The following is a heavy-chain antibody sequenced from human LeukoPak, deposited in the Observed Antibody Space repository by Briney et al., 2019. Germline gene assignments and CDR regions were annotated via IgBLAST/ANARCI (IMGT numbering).Heavy chain of an antibody. J-gene: IGHJ3*02. V-gene: IGHV3-7*04. CDR1: GFIFNKYW. Sequence: GGSLRLSCAASGFIFNKYWMSWVRQAPGKGLELVASIKEDGSDKYYVGSVKGRFTISRDNAKNSLYLQMNSLRAEDTALYYCARAYYYGSANAFDIWGQGTMVTVSS. D-gene: IGHD3-10*01. CDR3: ARAYYYGSANAFDI. CDR2: IKEDGSDK.